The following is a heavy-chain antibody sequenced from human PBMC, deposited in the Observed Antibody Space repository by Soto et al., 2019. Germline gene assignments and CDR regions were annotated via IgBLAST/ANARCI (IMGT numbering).Heavy chain of an antibody. Sequence: QVQLVQSGAEVKKPGSSVKVSCKASGGTFSSYAISWVRQAPGQGLEWMGGIIPIFGTANYAQKFQGRVTNTADEFTSPAQMELSSLGFEDTAGYYCARAPRMGVAGKGACFDIWGQGTMVTVSS. V-gene: IGHV1-69*01. D-gene: IGHD6-19*01. CDR3: ARAPRMGVAGKGACFDI. J-gene: IGHJ3*02. CDR1: GGTFSSYA. CDR2: IIPIFGTA.